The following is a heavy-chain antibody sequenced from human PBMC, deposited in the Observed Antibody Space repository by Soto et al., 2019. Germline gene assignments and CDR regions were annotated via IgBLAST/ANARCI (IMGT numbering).Heavy chain of an antibody. CDR1: GITFSDYW. Sequence: VPLVESGGGSVQPGGSLRLSCVASGITFSDYWMHWVRQVPGKGPVWVARVDSAGSGTSYADSVKGRFTISRDNAKNTLSLHMDSLRVEVRAVYYCANVFEHCGEGIPVTVSS. CDR3: ANVFEH. J-gene: IGHJ4*02. V-gene: IGHV3-74*01. CDR2: VDSAGSGT.